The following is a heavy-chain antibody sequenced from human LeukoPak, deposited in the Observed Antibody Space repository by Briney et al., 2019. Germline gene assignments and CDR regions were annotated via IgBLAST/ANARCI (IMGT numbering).Heavy chain of an antibody. J-gene: IGHJ3*02. CDR1: GGSFSGYY. CDR2: INHSGST. CDR3: ARVRGYSYGSDAFDI. V-gene: IGHV4-34*01. Sequence: SETLSLTCAVYGGSFSGYYWSWIRQPSGKGLEWIGEINHSGSTNYNPSLKSRVTISVDTSKNQFSLKLTSVTAADTAVFYCARVRGYSYGSDAFDIWGQGTMVTVSS. D-gene: IGHD5-18*01.